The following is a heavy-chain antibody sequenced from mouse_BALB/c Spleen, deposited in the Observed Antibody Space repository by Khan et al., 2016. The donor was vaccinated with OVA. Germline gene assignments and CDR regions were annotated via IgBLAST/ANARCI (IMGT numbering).Heavy chain of an antibody. J-gene: IGHJ3*01. V-gene: IGHV5-6-5*01. CDR3: ARDYWFVY. CDR1: GFTFSNYA. Sequence: DVHLVQSGGGLVKPGGSLKVSCAASGFTFSNYAMSWVRQTPEKRLEWVASISSGGSTYYPDSVTGRFTISRDNARNILYLQMSSLRSEDTAMYYCARDYWFVYWGQGTLVTVSA. CDR2: ISSGGST.